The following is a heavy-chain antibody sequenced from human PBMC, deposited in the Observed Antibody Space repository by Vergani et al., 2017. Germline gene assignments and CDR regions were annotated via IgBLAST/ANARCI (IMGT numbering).Heavy chain of an antibody. V-gene: IGHV3-30*18. Sequence: QVQLAESGVGRVQPGRSLRLSCAASGFSFSSHAIHWVRQAPGKGLEWVAVISNDGSKKYYADSVKGRFTISRDNSKTTLDLQMNSLRTQYTAVYYCAKAGSVTSGSLQYNFYMDVWGKGTTVTVS. D-gene: IGHD3-10*01. J-gene: IGHJ6*03. CDR2: ISNDGSKK. CDR1: GFSFSSHA. CDR3: AKAGSVTSGSLQYNFYMDV.